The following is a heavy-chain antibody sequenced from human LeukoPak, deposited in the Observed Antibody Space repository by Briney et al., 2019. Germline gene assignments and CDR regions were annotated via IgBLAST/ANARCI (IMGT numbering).Heavy chain of an antibody. Sequence: GGSLRLSCAASGFTFCRYWMSWVRQAPGKGLEWVVNIKQDGSEKYYVDSVKGRFTISRDNSKSSLYLQMNSLRAEDTAVYYCARIGAAGVDSWGLGTLVTVSS. V-gene: IGHV3-7*03. CDR1: GFTFCRYW. CDR2: IKQDGSEK. J-gene: IGHJ4*02. CDR3: ARIGAAGVDS. D-gene: IGHD6-13*01.